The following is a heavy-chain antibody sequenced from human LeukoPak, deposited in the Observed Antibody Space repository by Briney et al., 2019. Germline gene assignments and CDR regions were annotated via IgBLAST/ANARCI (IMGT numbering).Heavy chain of an antibody. D-gene: IGHD6-19*01. Sequence: PGGSLRLSCAASRFTFSSYAMSWVRQAPGKGLEWVSAISGSGGSTYYADSVKGRFTISRDNSKNTLYLQMNSLRAEDTAVYYCAKDGRHSSGWYNCWGQGTLVTVSS. CDR3: AKDGRHSSGWYNC. CDR1: RFTFSSYA. J-gene: IGHJ4*02. CDR2: ISGSGGST. V-gene: IGHV3-23*01.